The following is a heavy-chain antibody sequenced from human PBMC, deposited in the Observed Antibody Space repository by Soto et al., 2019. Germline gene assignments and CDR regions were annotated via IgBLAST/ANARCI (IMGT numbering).Heavy chain of an antibody. J-gene: IGHJ6*02. D-gene: IGHD3-22*01. V-gene: IGHV1-2*02. CDR2: INPNSGGT. Sequence: QVQLVQSGAEVKKPGASVKVSCKASGYTFTGYYMHWVRQAPGQGLEWMGWINPNSGGTNYAQKFQGRVTMTRDTSISTAYMELSRLRSDDTAVYYRASYDSGPTNHYYYYYGMDVWGQGTTVTVSS. CDR1: GYTFTGYY. CDR3: ASYDSGPTNHYYYYYGMDV.